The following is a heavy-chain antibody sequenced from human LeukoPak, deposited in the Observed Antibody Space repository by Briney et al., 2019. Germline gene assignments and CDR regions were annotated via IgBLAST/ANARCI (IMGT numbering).Heavy chain of an antibody. CDR2: INPNIGAT. D-gene: IGHD1-14*01. CDR3: ARGQLTDDLDY. J-gene: IGHJ4*02. V-gene: IGHV1-2*02. CDR1: GGTFSRYA. Sequence: ASVKVSCKASGGTFSRYAISWVRQAPGQGLEWMGWINPNIGATKYARKFQGRVTMTRDTSISTAYMELSRLRSDDTAVYYCARGQLTDDLDYWGQGTLVTVSS.